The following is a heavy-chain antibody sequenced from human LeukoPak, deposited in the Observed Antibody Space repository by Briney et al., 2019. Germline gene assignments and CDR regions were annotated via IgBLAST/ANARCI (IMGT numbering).Heavy chain of an antibody. D-gene: IGHD2-2*02. CDR1: GGSISSSTYY. CDR2: INHSGST. CDR3: ARVPIPRYRSSTSCYNFDY. V-gene: IGHV4-39*07. J-gene: IGHJ4*02. Sequence: PSETLSLTCNVSGGSISSSTYYWGWIRQPPGKGLEWIGEINHSGSTNYNPSLKSRVTISVDTSKNQFSLKLSSVTAADTAVYYCARVPIPRYRSSTSCYNFDYWGQGTLVTVSS.